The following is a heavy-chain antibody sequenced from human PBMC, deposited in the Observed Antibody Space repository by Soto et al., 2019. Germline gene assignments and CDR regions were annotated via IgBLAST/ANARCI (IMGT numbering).Heavy chain of an antibody. D-gene: IGHD1-1*01. CDR3: ARGRYGDY. J-gene: IGHJ4*02. V-gene: IGHV1-18*01. Sequence: QVHLVQSGAEVKKPGASVKVSCKASGYTFTSYGITWVRQAPGQGLEWMGWISAHNGNTDYAQKLQGRVIVTRDTSTSTADMELRSLRSDDTGVYYCARGRYGDYWGQGALVTGSS. CDR2: ISAHNGNT. CDR1: GYTFTSYG.